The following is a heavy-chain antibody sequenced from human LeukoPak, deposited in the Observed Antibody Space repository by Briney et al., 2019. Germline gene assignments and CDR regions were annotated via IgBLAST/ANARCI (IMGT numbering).Heavy chain of an antibody. CDR2: VKLDGSEK. CDR3: ARLSAYYYGSQFYYYMDV. CDR1: GFTFSSYW. D-gene: IGHD3-10*01. Sequence: GGSLRLSCAASGFTFSSYWMSWVRQAPGKGLEWVANVKLDGSEKYSVDSVKGRFTISRDNAKNSVYLQMNSLRAEDTALYYCARLSAYYYGSQFYYYMDVWGKGTTVTVS. J-gene: IGHJ6*03. V-gene: IGHV3-7*01.